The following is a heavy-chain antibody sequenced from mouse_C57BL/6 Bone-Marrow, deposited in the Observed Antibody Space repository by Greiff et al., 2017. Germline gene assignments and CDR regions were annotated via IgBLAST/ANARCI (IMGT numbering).Heavy chain of an antibody. Sequence: VQLQESGAELMKPGASVKLSCKASGYTFSGYWIEWVKQRPGHGLEWIGEIFPGSGSTNYNEKFKGKATLTADTSSNTAYMQLSSLTTEDSAIYYGASEGIGFDSGGWCGDWGQGTLVTVSA. J-gene: IGHJ3*01. V-gene: IGHV1-9*01. CDR3: ASEGIGFDSGGWCGD. CDR1: GYTFSGYW. D-gene: IGHD2-4*01. CDR2: IFPGSGST.